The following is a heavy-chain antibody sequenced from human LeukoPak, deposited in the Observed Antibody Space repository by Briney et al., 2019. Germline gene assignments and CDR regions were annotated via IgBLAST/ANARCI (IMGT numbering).Heavy chain of an antibody. J-gene: IGHJ2*01. V-gene: IGHV3-21*01. CDR2: ISSSSSYI. D-gene: IGHD1-26*01. Sequence: GGSLRLSCAASGFTFSSYSMNWVRQAPGKGLEWVSSISSSSSYIYYADSVKGRFTISRDNAKNSLYLQMNSQRAEDPAVYYFARDSDREPCFDLWGRGTLVTVSS. CDR3: ARDSDREPCFDL. CDR1: GFTFSSYS.